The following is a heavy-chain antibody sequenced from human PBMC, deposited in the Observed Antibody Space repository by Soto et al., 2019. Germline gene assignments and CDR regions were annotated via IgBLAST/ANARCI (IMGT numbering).Heavy chain of an antibody. CDR3: AIGYDYGDLYYFDN. D-gene: IGHD4-17*01. V-gene: IGHV3-33*01. Sequence: QVQLVESGGRVVQPGRSLRLSCAASGFTFSSYGMHWVCQAPGKGLEWVAVIWYDGSNKYYADSVKGRFTISRDNSKNTLYLQLNILRAEDTAVYYCAIGYDYGDLYYFDNWGQGTLGTVSS. CDR2: IWYDGSNK. CDR1: GFTFSSYG. J-gene: IGHJ4*02.